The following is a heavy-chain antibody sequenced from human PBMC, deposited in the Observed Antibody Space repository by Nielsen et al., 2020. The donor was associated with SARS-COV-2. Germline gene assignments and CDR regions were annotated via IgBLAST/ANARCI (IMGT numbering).Heavy chain of an antibody. V-gene: IGHV1-2*06. CDR1: GYTFAGYF. D-gene: IGHD1-26*01. CDR3: SRGTWDRSLDY. J-gene: IGHJ4*02. CDR2: IIPNSGAT. Sequence: ASVKVSCKASGYTFAGYFLHWVRQAPGQGLEWMGRIIPNSGATVYAQKFHGRLTVTRDTSLSTAYMELTNLTSDDTAVYYCSRGTWDRSLDYWGQGTLVTVSS.